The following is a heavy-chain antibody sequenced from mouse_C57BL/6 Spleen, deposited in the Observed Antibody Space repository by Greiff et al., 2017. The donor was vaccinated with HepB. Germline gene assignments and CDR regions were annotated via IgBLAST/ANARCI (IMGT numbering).Heavy chain of an antibody. V-gene: IGHV5-17*01. D-gene: IGHD1-1*01. CDR1: GFTFSDYG. J-gene: IGHJ2*01. CDR2: ISSGSSTI. CDR3: ARPYYGSSYFDY. Sequence: DVKLVESGGGLVKPGGSLKLSCAASGFTFSDYGMHWVRQAPEKGLEWVAYISSGSSTIYYADTVKGRFTISRDNAKNTLFLQMTSLRSEDTAMYYCARPYYGSSYFDYWGQGTTLTGSS.